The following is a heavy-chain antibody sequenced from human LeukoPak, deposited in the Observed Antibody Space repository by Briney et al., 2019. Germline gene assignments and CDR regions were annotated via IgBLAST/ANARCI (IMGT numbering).Heavy chain of an antibody. CDR1: GFTFSSYS. J-gene: IGHJ4*02. CDR3: AKQAMVWGVLFDY. V-gene: IGHV3-21*04. CDR2: FTSRSRNI. Sequence: GGSLRLSCAASGFTFSSYSMTWVRQAPGKGLEWLSSFTSRSRNIYYADSVKGRFTISRDNSKNTLYLQMNSLRAEDTAVYYCAKQAMVWGVLFDYWGQGTLVTVSS. D-gene: IGHD3-10*01.